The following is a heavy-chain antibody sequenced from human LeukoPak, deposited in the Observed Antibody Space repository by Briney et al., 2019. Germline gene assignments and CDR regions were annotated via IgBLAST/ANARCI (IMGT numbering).Heavy chain of an antibody. J-gene: IGHJ4*02. CDR2: IYPGDSDT. CDR1: GYSFTSYW. D-gene: IGHD1-26*01. CDR3: ARSQSDVGPGGSHLDY. Sequence: GESLKISCKVSGYSFTSYWIGWVRQMPGKGLEWMGIIYPGDSDTRYSPSFQGQVTISADKSISTAYLQWSSLKASDTAMYYCARSQSDVGPGGSHLDYWGQGTLVTVFS. V-gene: IGHV5-51*01.